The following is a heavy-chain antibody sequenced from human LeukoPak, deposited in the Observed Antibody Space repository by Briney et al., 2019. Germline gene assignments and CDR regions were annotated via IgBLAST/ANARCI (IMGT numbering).Heavy chain of an antibody. Sequence: GESLQIACQTLGYDFTKYWIGWVRQKSGRGLGWMGIIYSDDSDTRYNPSFQGQVLITADKSVNTAHLQWSSLKASDTALYYCARLLGSDVVLVPSAFDLWGRGTLVTVSS. D-gene: IGHD2-21*01. CDR1: GYDFTKYW. CDR3: ARLLGSDVVLVPSAFDL. CDR2: IYSDDSDT. V-gene: IGHV5-51*01. J-gene: IGHJ2*01.